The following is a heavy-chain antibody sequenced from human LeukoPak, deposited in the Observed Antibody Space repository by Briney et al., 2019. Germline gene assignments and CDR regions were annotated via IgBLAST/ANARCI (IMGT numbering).Heavy chain of an antibody. J-gene: IGHJ3*01. V-gene: IGHV7-4-1*02. CDR1: GYTFTNYA. D-gene: IGHD2-2*01. Sequence: ASVKVSCKASGYTFTNYAMNWVRQAPGQGLEWMGWINTNTGNPTYAQGFTGRFVFSLDTSVSTAYLQISSLKAEDSAVYYCARDHVKLGSSFHPFDAFDVWGQGTLITVSS. CDR2: INTNTGNP. CDR3: ARDHVKLGSSFHPFDAFDV.